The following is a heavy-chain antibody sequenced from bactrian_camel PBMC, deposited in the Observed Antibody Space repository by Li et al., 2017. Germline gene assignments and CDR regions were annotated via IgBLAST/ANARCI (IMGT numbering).Heavy chain of an antibody. CDR2: IRRDGDE. V-gene: IGHV3S31*01. J-gene: IGHJ4*01. CDR1: GYISSRHC. D-gene: IGHD4*01. CDR3: AAGTRIIVGDYCDGITN. Sequence: DVQLVESGGGSVQTGGSLRLSCTHSGYISSRHCMGWLRQAPGKAREGIAGIRRDGDEYYAGPVKGRFTISQDNAKNIIYLQMNSLIPDDTAMYYCAAGTRIIVGDYCDGITNWGQGTQVTVS.